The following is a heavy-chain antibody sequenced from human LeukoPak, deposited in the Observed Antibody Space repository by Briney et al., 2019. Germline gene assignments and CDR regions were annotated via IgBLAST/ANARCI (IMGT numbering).Heavy chain of an antibody. CDR3: ARGRVSVTGYYFAMDV. J-gene: IGHJ6*02. D-gene: IGHD2-21*02. V-gene: IGHV4-34*01. Sequence: SETLSLTCTVYGKSFGGYYWTRIRQSPGKGLEWIGEINHSGSTNYNPSLKSRVSISIDTSKNHLSLKLSSVTAADTAVYYCARGRVSVTGYYFAMDVWGQGTTVTVSS. CDR2: INHSGST. CDR1: GKSFGGYY.